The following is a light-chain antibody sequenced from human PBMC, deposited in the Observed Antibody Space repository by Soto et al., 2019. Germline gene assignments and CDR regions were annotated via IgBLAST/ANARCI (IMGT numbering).Light chain of an antibody. CDR3: AAWDDSLNGLWV. V-gene: IGLV1-44*01. Sequence: QSVLTQPPSASGTPGQRVTISCSGSSSNIGSNTVNWYQQLPGTAPKLLIYSNNQRPSGVPDRVSGSKSGTSASLAISGLQSEDEAEYYCAAWDDSLNGLWVFGGGTKLTVL. CDR1: SSNIGSNT. CDR2: SNN. J-gene: IGLJ3*02.